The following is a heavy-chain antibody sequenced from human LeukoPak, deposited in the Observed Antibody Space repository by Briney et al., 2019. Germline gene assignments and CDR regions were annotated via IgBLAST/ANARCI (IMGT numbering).Heavy chain of an antibody. CDR2: ISGSGGST. Sequence: GGSLRLSCAASGFAFSSYAMSWVRQAPGKGLEWVSAISGSGGSTYYADSVKGRFTISRDNSKNTLYLQMNSLRAEDTAVYYCAKDKSSGWYGYFQHWGQGTLVTVSS. CDR3: AKDKSSGWYGYFQH. J-gene: IGHJ1*01. D-gene: IGHD6-19*01. CDR1: GFAFSSYA. V-gene: IGHV3-23*01.